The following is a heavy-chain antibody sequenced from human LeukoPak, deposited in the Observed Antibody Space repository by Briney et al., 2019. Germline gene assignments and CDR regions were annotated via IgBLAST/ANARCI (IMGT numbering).Heavy chain of an antibody. CDR1: GASFNTYY. V-gene: IGHV4-59*01. D-gene: IGHD1-26*01. Sequence: SETLSLTCAVYGASFNTYYWSWIRQPPGKGLEWIGYIYYSGSTSYNPSLKSRVTISVDTSKNQFSLKLSSVTAADTAVYYCAREEALGSGNFDYWGQGTLVTVSS. J-gene: IGHJ4*02. CDR2: IYYSGST. CDR3: AREEALGSGNFDY.